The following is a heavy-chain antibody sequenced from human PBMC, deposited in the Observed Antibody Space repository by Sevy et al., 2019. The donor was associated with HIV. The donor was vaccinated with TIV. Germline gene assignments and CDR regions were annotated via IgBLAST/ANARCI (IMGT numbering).Heavy chain of an antibody. CDR3: ARSPPIVVVPGAPSWFDP. CDR2: INHSGST. D-gene: IGHD2-2*01. CDR1: GGSFSGYY. V-gene: IGHV4-34*01. Sequence: SQSLSLTCAVHGGSFSGYYWNWIRQPPGKGLEWIGEINHSGSTNYNPSLKSRVTISVDTSKNQFSLKLSSVTAADTAVYYCARSPPIVVVPGAPSWFDPWGQGTLVTVSS. J-gene: IGHJ5*02.